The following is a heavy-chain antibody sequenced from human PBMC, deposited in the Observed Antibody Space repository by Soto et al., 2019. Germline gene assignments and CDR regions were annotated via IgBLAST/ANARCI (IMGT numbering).Heavy chain of an antibody. J-gene: IGHJ5*02. CDR1: GGSISSSSYY. CDR3: ASPKIAFYNWFDP. D-gene: IGHD3-3*02. V-gene: IGHV4-39*01. CDR2: IYYSGST. Sequence: QLQLQESGPGLVKPSETLSLTCTVSGGSISSSSYYWGWIRQPPGKGLEWIGSIYYSGSTYYNPSPKSRVNISVDTSKNQFSLTLSSVTAADTAVDYCASPKIAFYNWFDPWGQGTLVTVSS.